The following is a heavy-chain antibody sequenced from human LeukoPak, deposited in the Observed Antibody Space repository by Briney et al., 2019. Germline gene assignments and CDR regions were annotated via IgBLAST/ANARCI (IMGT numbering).Heavy chain of an antibody. D-gene: IGHD1-26*01. CDR1: GFTFSSYA. CDR3: AKGGGSYSYYFDY. J-gene: IGHJ4*02. Sequence: PGASLRLSCAASGFTFSSYAMSWVRQAPGKGLVWVSAISGSGGSTYYTDSVKGRFTISRDNSKNTLYLQMNSLRAEDTAVYYCAKGGGSYSYYFDYWGQGTLVTVSS. CDR2: ISGSGGST. V-gene: IGHV3-23*01.